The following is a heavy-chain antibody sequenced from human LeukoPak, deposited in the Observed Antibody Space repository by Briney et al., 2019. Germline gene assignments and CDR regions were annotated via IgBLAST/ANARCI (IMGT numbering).Heavy chain of an antibody. CDR1: GFTFSSYG. Sequence: GGSPRLSCAASGFTFSSYGMHWVRQAPGKGLEWVAVIWYDGSNKYYADSVKGRFTISRDNSKNTLYLQMNSLRAEDTAVYYCARDAEQRSLEYYFDYWGQGTLVTVSS. J-gene: IGHJ4*02. CDR3: ARDAEQRSLEYYFDY. CDR2: IWYDGSNK. D-gene: IGHD6-25*01. V-gene: IGHV3-33*01.